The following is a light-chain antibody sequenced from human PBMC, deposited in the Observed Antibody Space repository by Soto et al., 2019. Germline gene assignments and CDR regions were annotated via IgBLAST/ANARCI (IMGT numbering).Light chain of an antibody. CDR2: DAS. Sequence: EIVLTQSPATLSLSPGERATLSCRASQSVSSYLAWYQQKPGQAPRLLIYDASNRATGIPARFSGSGSGTDFTLTISSLEPEDGAVYYCQQRSNWPGTFGQGTRLEIK. J-gene: IGKJ5*01. CDR3: QQRSNWPGT. CDR1: QSVSSY. V-gene: IGKV3-11*01.